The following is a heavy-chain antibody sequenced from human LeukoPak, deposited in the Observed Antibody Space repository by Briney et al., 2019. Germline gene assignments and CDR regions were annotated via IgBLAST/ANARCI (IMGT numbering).Heavy chain of an antibody. CDR1: GGTFSSYA. D-gene: IGHD6-6*01. V-gene: IGHV1-69*05. CDR3: ARDRSFSSPDAFDI. CDR2: IIPILGSA. J-gene: IGHJ3*02. Sequence: SVKVSCKASGGTFSSYAISWVRQAPGQGLEWMGGIIPILGSAKYAQKLQGRVTITTDESTSTVYMELSSLRSEDTAVYYCARDRSFSSPDAFDIWGQGTMVTVSS.